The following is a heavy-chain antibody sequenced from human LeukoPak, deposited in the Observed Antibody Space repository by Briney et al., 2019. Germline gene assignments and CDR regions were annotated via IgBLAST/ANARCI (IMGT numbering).Heavy chain of an antibody. CDR3: ASGSSARSGTYF. CDR1: GFTFSSYA. J-gene: IGHJ4*02. CDR2: IKQDGSEK. Sequence: PGGSLRLSCAASGFTFSSYAMHWVRQAPGKGLEWVAHIKQDGSEKYYVDSVKGRFTISRDNAKSSLYLQMNSLRAEDTAVYYCASGSSARSGTYFWGQGTLVTVSS. V-gene: IGHV3-7*01. D-gene: IGHD6-6*01.